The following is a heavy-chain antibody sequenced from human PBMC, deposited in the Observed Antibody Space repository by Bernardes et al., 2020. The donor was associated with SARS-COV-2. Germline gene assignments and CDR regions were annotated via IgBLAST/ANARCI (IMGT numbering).Heavy chain of an antibody. CDR1: DGSFSGYY. D-gene: IGHD3-9*01. CDR3: ARRSNQGITISRRPYYYFYGMDV. CDR2: INHSGST. V-gene: IGHV4-34*01. J-gene: IGHJ6*02. Sequence: SETLSLTCAVYDGSFSGYYWSWIRQPPGKGLEWIGEINHSGSTNYNPSLKSRVTISVDTSKNQFSLKLSSVTAADTAVYYCARRSNQGITISRRPYYYFYGMDVWGLGTTVTVSS.